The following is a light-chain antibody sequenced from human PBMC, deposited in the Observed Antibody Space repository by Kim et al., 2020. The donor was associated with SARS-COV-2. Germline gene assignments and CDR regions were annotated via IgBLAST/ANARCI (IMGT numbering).Light chain of an antibody. J-gene: IGKJ1*01. CDR2: EAY. Sequence: DIQLTQSPSSVSASLGDTVTITCRASQDINTWFAWYQQKPGEAPKLLVFEAYSLLSGVPSRFRGSGSGTDFTLTIASLQPEDFATYYCHQTNSFPRTFGQGTKVDIK. V-gene: IGKV1-12*01. CDR3: HQTNSFPRT. CDR1: QDINTW.